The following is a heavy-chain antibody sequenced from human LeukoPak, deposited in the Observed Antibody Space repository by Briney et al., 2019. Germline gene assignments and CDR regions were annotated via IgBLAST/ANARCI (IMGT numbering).Heavy chain of an antibody. D-gene: IGHD6-13*01. CDR1: GGSISSYY. CDR3: ARDRVEQQLADWFDP. V-gene: IGHV4-59*12. J-gene: IGHJ5*02. CDR2: IYYSGST. Sequence: SETLSLTCTVSGGSISSYYWSWIRRPPGKGLEWIGYIYYSGSTNYNPSLKSRVTISVDTSKNQFSLKLSSVTAADTAVYYCARDRVEQQLADWFDPWGQGTLVTVSS.